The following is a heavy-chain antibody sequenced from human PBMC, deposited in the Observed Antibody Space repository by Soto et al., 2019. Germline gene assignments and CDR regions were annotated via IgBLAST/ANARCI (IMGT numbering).Heavy chain of an antibody. J-gene: IGHJ4*02. CDR3: PVGPGDAPNPPFHH. D-gene: IGHD1-26*01. V-gene: IGHV1-18*01. CDR1: GYTFTSYG. Sequence: QVPLVQSGAEVKKPGASVKVSCKGSGYTFTSYGISWVRQAPGQGLEWMGWISAYNGNTNYAQKIQGRLTMTTDTSTTTSYTDLRSKKPHDTTLYHSPVGPGDAPNPPFHHCAQGTLVTVS. CDR2: ISAYNGNT.